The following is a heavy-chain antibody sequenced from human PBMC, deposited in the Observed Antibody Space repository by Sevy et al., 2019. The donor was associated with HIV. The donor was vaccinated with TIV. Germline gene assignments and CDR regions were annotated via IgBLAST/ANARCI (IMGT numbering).Heavy chain of an antibody. J-gene: IGHJ4*02. Sequence: GSLRLSCVASGFTFSKYSMSWVRQTPGKGLEWVSTLSFACGRINYADSVKGRFTMSSDDSRNTFYLQMDSLRAEDTAIYYCAREGCSKPHDYWGQGTLVTVSS. D-gene: IGHD2-2*01. CDR1: GFTFSKYS. V-gene: IGHV3-23*01. CDR2: LSFACGRI. CDR3: AREGCSKPHDY.